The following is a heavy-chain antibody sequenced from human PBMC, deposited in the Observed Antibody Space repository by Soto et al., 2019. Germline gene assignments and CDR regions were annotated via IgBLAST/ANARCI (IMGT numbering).Heavy chain of an antibody. V-gene: IGHV1-18*04. J-gene: IGHJ4*02. CDR3: ARAYYDILTGYPHYFDY. Sequence: ASVKVSCKASGYIFTDYYIHWVRQAPGQGLEWMGWISVYNGNTNYAQRLQGRVAMTTDTSTTTAYMELRSLRSDDTAVYYCARAYYDILTGYPHYFDYWGQGTLVTVSS. CDR1: GYIFTDYY. D-gene: IGHD3-9*01. CDR2: ISVYNGNT.